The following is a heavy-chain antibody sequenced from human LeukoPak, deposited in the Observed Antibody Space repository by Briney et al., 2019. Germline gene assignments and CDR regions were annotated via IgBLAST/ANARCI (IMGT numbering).Heavy chain of an antibody. CDR2: IYTSGST. V-gene: IGHV4-61*02. J-gene: IGHJ6*03. CDR3: ARDGGAARRRYYYYYYMDV. D-gene: IGHD6-6*01. Sequence: PSETLSLTCTVSGASISSGSYYWSWIRQPAGKGLEWIGRIYTSGSTDYNPSLKSRVTISVDTSKNQFSLKLSSVTAADTAVYYCARDGGAARRRYYYYYYMDVWGKGTTVTVSS. CDR1: GASISSGSYY.